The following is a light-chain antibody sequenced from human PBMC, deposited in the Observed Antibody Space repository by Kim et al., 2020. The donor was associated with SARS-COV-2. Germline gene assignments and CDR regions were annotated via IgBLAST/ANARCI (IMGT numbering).Light chain of an antibody. CDR2: AAS. CDR3: QQYYSYPYT. V-gene: IGKV1-8*01. Sequence: AIRMTQSPSSFSASTGDRVTITCRASQGISSYLAWYQQKPGKAPKLLIYAASTLQSGVPSRFSGSGSGTDFTLTISCLQSEDFATYYCQQYYSYPYTFGHGTKLEI. J-gene: IGKJ2*01. CDR1: QGISSY.